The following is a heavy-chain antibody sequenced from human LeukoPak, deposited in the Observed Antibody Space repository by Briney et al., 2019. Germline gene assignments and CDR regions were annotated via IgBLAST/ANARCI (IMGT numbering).Heavy chain of an antibody. D-gene: IGHD3-22*01. CDR2: INSDGSST. J-gene: IGHJ4*02. V-gene: IGHV3-74*01. CDR3: ARSVPYYYDSRGYLGDY. CDR1: GFTFSSYW. Sequence: GGSLRLSCAASGFTFSSYWMHWVRQAPGKGLVWVSRINSDGSSTSYADSVKGRFTISRDNAKNTLYLQMNSLRAEDTAVYYCARSVPYYYDSRGYLGDYWGQGTLVTISS.